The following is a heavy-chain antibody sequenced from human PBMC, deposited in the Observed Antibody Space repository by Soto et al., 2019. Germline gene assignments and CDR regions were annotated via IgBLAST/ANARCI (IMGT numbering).Heavy chain of an antibody. V-gene: IGHV4-34*01. CDR1: GGSFRGYY. J-gene: IGHJ4*02. D-gene: IGHD1-7*01. CDR2: INYRGSA. CDR3: AKFGRTGTTPY. Sequence: SETLSLTCAGYGGSFRGYYWSWIRQPPGKGLEWSGEINYRGSANSNASLKRRITLAVDTSKNQCSLNLNSVTAADTAVYYCAKFGRTGTTPYWGQGTPVTVSS.